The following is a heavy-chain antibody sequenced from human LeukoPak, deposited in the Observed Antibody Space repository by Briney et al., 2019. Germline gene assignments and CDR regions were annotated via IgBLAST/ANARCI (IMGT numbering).Heavy chain of an antibody. D-gene: IGHD2-21*01. CDR2: ISGSGANT. J-gene: IGHJ3*02. CDR3: AKDQVISGSEASDI. CDR1: GFTFSDCA. Sequence: PGGSLRLSCAASGFTFSDCAMSWVRQAPGKGLEWVSGISGSGANTYYADSVKGRFTISRDNSWNTLYLQMSSLRVEDTAVYYCAKDQVISGSEASDIWGQGTMVTVSS. V-gene: IGHV3-23*01.